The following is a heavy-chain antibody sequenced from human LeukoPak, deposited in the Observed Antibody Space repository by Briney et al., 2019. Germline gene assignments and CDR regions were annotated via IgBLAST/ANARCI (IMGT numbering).Heavy chain of an antibody. CDR3: ARDGGGHSNGNDAFDI. CDR1: GFIFSDYE. D-gene: IGHD5-18*01. J-gene: IGHJ3*02. Sequence: GGSLRLSCAASGFIFSDYEMNWARQAPGKGLEWVSYISSSGRTIFYADSVKGRFTISRDSATNSLYLQMDSLRAEDTAVYYCARDGGGHSNGNDAFDIWGQGTMVTVSS. CDR2: ISSSGRTI. V-gene: IGHV3-48*03.